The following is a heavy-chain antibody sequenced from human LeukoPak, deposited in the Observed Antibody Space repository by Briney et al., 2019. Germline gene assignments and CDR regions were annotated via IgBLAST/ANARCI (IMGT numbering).Heavy chain of an antibody. J-gene: IGHJ4*02. CDR3: ARSRSGYYEDY. CDR2: IKPDGSDK. V-gene: IGHV3-7*01. D-gene: IGHD3-22*01. CDR1: GFTFSRYW. Sequence: GGSLRLSCAASGFTFSRYWMSWVRQAPGKGLEWVAYIKPDGSDKYYVDSVKGRFTLSRDNAKNSLSLQVNSLSAEDTAVYYCARSRSGYYEDYWGQGTLVTVSS.